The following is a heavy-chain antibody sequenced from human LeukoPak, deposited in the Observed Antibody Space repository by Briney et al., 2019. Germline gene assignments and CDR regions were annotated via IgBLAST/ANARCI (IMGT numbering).Heavy chain of an antibody. V-gene: IGHV1-69*04. J-gene: IGHJ3*02. CDR2: IIPILGIA. D-gene: IGHD6-13*01. CDR3: ARAYSSSSYAFDI. Sequence: ASVKVSCKASGGTFSSYAISWVRQAPGQGLEWMGRIIPILGIANYAQKFQGRVTITADESTSTAYMELSSLRSEDTAVYYCARAYSSSSYAFDIWGQGTMVTVSS. CDR1: GGTFSSYA.